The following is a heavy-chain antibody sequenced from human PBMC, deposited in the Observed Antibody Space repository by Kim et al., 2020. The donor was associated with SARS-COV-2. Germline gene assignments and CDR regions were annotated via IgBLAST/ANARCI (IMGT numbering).Heavy chain of an antibody. CDR2: IKEDGTEE. Sequence: GGSLRLSCAASGFTFRTYWMSWVRQSPGKGLEWVANIKEDGTEEYYVDSVRGRFTISRDNAKNLLYLQMSSLRGEDTAMYYCAGMTRGPEWTYWGQGTLITVSS. CDR3: AGMTRGPEWTY. J-gene: IGHJ4*02. CDR1: GFTFRTYW. D-gene: IGHD4-17*01. V-gene: IGHV3-7*03.